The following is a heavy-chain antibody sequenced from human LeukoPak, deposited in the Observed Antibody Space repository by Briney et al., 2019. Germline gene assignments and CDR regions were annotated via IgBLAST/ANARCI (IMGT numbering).Heavy chain of an antibody. D-gene: IGHD1-26*01. V-gene: IGHV3-30*02. CDR3: AKGKGSGSDLFYSYYYMDV. CDR2: IRYDGSNK. J-gene: IGHJ6*03. CDR1: GFTFSSYG. Sequence: AGGSLRLSCAASGFTFSSYGMHWVRQAPGMGLEWVAFIRYDGSNKYYVDSVKGRFTISRDNSKNTLYLQMNSLRAEDTAVYYCAKGKGSGSDLFYSYYYMDVWGKGTTVTVSS.